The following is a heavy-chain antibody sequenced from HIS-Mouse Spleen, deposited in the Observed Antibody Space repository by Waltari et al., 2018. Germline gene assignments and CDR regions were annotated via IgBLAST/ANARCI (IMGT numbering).Heavy chain of an antibody. Sequence: QVQLVQSGAEVKKPGSSVKVSCKASGGTFSSYAISWVRQAPGQGLEWMGGILPIFGTANYAQKFQGRVTITADESTSTAYMELSSLRSEDTAVYYCARVTTYYDILTGYFDYWGQGTLVTVSS. V-gene: IGHV1-69*01. CDR2: ILPIFGTA. CDR1: GGTFSSYA. CDR3: ARVTTYYDILTGYFDY. J-gene: IGHJ4*02. D-gene: IGHD3-9*01.